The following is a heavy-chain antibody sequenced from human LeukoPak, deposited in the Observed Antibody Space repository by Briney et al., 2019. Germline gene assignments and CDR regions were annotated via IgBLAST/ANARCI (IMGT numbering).Heavy chain of an antibody. V-gene: IGHV4-59*01. CDR1: GGSISTYY. CDR3: ARRRTSPEAFDI. CDR2: IYYSGST. Sequence: PSETLSLPCTVTGGSISTYYWTWIRQPPGKGLDWIGYIYYSGSTNYNPSLRSRVTISVDTSKNQFSLKVTSVTAADTAVYYCARRRTSPEAFDIWGQGTMVTVSS. J-gene: IGHJ3*02.